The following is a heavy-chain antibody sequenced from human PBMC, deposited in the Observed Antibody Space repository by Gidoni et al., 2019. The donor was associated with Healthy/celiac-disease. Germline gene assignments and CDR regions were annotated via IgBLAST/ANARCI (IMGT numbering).Heavy chain of an antibody. CDR3: AKGEIPSSTADY. J-gene: IGHJ4*02. CDR2: SSGSGGST. V-gene: IGHV3-23*01. CDR1: GFTVSSSV. D-gene: IGHD6-13*01. Sequence: EVQLLESGGGLVQPGGSLRLSCAASGFTVSSSVMSWVRQAPGKGLEWVSASSGSGGSTYYADSVKGRFTIARDNSKNILYLQLSGLRAEDTAVYYCAKGEIPSSTADYWGQGTLVTVSS.